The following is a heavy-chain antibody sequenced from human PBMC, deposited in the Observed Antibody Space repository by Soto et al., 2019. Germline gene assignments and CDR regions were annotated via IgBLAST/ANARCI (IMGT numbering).Heavy chain of an antibody. CDR2: ISAYNGNT. Sequence: QVQLVQSGAEVKKPGASVKVSCKTSGYTFTSYGISRVRQAPGPGLEWMGWISAYNGNTNYAQKLQGRVTMTTDTSTSTAYMELRSLRSDDTAVYYCARVYRITMVRGELSEYWGQGTLVTVSS. CDR1: GYTFTSYG. V-gene: IGHV1-18*01. D-gene: IGHD3-10*01. CDR3: ARVYRITMVRGELSEY. J-gene: IGHJ4*02.